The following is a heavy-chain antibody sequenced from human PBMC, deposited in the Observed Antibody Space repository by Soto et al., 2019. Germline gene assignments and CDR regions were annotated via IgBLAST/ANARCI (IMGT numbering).Heavy chain of an antibody. Sequence: QVQLVESGGGVVQPGRSLRLSCAASGFTFSSYAMHWVRQAPGKGLEWVAVISYDGSNKYYADSVKGRFTISRDNSKNPLYLQMNSLRAEDTAVYYCARGNCSGGSCYWDYWGQGTLVTVSS. CDR1: GFTFSSYA. CDR3: ARGNCSGGSCYWDY. CDR2: ISYDGSNK. D-gene: IGHD2-15*01. V-gene: IGHV3-30-3*01. J-gene: IGHJ4*02.